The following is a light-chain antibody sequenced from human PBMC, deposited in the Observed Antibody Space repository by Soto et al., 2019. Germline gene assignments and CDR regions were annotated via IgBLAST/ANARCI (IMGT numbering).Light chain of an antibody. Sequence: DIQMTQSPSTMSAAVGDRVTITCRASQSISRWLAWYPQKPGKAPKPLIYDASSLESGVPSRFSGSRSGTEFTLTISSLQPDDFATYYCQQYNGYYRTFGQWTKLEIK. V-gene: IGKV1-5*01. J-gene: IGKJ2*01. CDR1: QSISRW. CDR3: QQYNGYYRT. CDR2: DAS.